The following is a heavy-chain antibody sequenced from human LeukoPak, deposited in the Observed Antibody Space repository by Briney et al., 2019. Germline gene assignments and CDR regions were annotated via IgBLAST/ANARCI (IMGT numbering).Heavy chain of an antibody. Sequence: GGSLRLSCVASGLAFSSYSMHWVRQAPGKGLEWVAVISYDGSNKYYADSVKGRFTISRDNSKNTLYLQMNSLRAEDTAVYYCARERDSSGWYDYWGQGTLVTVSS. CDR1: GLAFSSYS. V-gene: IGHV3-30-3*01. D-gene: IGHD6-19*01. J-gene: IGHJ4*02. CDR2: ISYDGSNK. CDR3: ARERDSSGWYDY.